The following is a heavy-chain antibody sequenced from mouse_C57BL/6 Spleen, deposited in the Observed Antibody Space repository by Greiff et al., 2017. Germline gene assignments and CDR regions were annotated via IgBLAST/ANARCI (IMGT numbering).Heavy chain of an antibody. Sequence: VQLQQSGPELVKPGASVKIPCTASGYTFTDYNMDWVKQSHGKSLEWIGDINPNNGGTIYNQKFKGKATLTVDKSSSTAYRELHSLTSEDTAVYYCARTPLCGSGYDWDFDVWGTGTTVTVSS. J-gene: IGHJ1*03. D-gene: IGHD1-1*01. V-gene: IGHV1-18*01. CDR1: GYTFTDYN. CDR2: INPNNGGT. CDR3: ARTPLCGSGYDWDFDV.